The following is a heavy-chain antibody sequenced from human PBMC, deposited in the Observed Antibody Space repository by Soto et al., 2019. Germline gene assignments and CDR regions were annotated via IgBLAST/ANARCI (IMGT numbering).Heavy chain of an antibody. CDR2: ITARADTT. J-gene: IGHJ3*02. Sequence: EEQLLESGGGLVRPGGSLRLSCAASAFTFRSYAMSWVRQAPGKGLEWVSAITARADTTYYADSVKGRFTISRDNSKNTLYLRLNSLRAEDTAIYYCAKVRPLRDCTSTSCLGAFDIGGQGTRVTVS. CDR3: AKVRPLRDCTSTSCLGAFDI. D-gene: IGHD2-2*01. V-gene: IGHV3-23*01. CDR1: AFTFRSYA.